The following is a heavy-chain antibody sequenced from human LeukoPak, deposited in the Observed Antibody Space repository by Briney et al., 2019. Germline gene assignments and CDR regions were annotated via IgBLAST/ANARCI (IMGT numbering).Heavy chain of an antibody. CDR1: GFTFSSYS. J-gene: IGHJ4*02. D-gene: IGHD2-2*01. CDR3: ARDRAVVGYCSSTSCYVLDY. Sequence: GSLRLSCAASGFTFSSYSMNWVRQAPGKGLEWVSYISSSSSTIYYADSVKGRFTISRDNAKNSLYLQMNSLRAEDTAVYYCARDRAVVGYCSSTSCYVLDYWGQGTLVTVSS. V-gene: IGHV3-48*01. CDR2: ISSSSSTI.